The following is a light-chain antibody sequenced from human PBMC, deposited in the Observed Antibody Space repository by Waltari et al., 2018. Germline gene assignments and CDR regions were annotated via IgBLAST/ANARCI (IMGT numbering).Light chain of an antibody. CDR3: CSYAGSYTWV. CDR2: DVT. J-gene: IGLJ3*02. Sequence: SALTQPRSVSGSPGQSVTISCTGTTNDLGSYNYVSWYQQHPGKAPKLIILDVTKRPSGVPDRLSGSKSGNTASLTISGLRAEDEAEYYCCSYAGSYTWVFGGGTKLTVV. V-gene: IGLV2-11*01. CDR1: TNDLGSYNY.